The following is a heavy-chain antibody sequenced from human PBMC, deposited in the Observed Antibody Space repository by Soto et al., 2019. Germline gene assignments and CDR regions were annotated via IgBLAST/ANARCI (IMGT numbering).Heavy chain of an antibody. Sequence: PSETLSLTCTVSGDFISSSNYYWGWIRQPPGKGLEWIGSLYYSGSTHYNPSLKSRVTISVDTSKNQFSLKLRSATAADTAVYYCARAYGDYALNWFDPWGQGTLVTVSS. V-gene: IGHV4-39*01. D-gene: IGHD4-17*01. CDR1: GDFISSSNYY. CDR2: LYYSGST. CDR3: ARAYGDYALNWFDP. J-gene: IGHJ5*02.